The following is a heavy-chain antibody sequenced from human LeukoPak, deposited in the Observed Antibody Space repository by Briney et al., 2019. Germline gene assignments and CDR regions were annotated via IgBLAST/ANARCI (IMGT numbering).Heavy chain of an antibody. Sequence: PGGSLRLSCAASGFTFNSYAMSWVRQAPGKGQEWVSVVRGSGDSTYYADSVKGRFTISRDNSKNTLYLQMNSLRAEDTAIYYCAKERRFGRDTYNHFDYWGQGTLVTVSS. D-gene: IGHD5-24*01. CDR3: AKERRFGRDTYNHFDY. CDR2: VRGSGDST. CDR1: GFTFNSYA. V-gene: IGHV3-23*01. J-gene: IGHJ4*02.